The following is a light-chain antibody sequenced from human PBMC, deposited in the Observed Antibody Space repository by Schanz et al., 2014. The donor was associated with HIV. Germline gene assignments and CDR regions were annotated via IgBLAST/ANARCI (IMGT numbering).Light chain of an antibody. V-gene: IGLV1-44*01. CDR3: AGWDDSLNVWV. CDR1: NSNIGTTP. J-gene: IGLJ3*02. CDR2: NDH. Sequence: QSVLTQPPSVSGTPGQRVTISCSGSNSNIGTTPANWYQQLPGTAPRLLLYNDHFRPSGVPDRFSGSRSGTSASLAISGLQSEDEADYYCAGWDDSLNVWVFGGGTKVTVL.